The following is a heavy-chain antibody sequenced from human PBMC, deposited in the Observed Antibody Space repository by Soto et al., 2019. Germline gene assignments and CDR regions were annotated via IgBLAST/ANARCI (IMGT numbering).Heavy chain of an antibody. Sequence: ALVKVSCEYYGYTFTSYDINRVRHATGEGLERMGCMNPNSGNTGYAQKFQGRVAMTRNTYISTAYMELSSLRSEDTAVYYRAREYYGSGSYTDYYYHGMDVWGKGTTVTAS. CDR1: GYTFTSYD. CDR2: MNPNSGNT. CDR3: AREYYGSGSYTDYYYHGMDV. V-gene: IGHV1-8*01. D-gene: IGHD3-10*01. J-gene: IGHJ6*04.